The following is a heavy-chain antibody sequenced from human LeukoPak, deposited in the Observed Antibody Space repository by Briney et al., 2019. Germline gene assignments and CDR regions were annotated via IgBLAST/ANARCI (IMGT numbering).Heavy chain of an antibody. J-gene: IGHJ4*02. Sequence: GGSLRLSCAASGFTFSSYDMHWVRQATGKGLEWVSAIGTAGDTYYPGSVKGRFTISRENAKNSLYLQMNSLRAGDTAVYYCARASGSYHPFDYWGQGTLVTVSS. V-gene: IGHV3-13*01. CDR2: IGTAGDT. D-gene: IGHD1-26*01. CDR1: GFTFSSYD. CDR3: ARASGSYHPFDY.